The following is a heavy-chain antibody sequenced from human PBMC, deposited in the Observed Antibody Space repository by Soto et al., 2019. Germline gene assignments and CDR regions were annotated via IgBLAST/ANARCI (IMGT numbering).Heavy chain of an antibody. V-gene: IGHV4-4*02. J-gene: IGHJ5*02. CDR3: ARDPYYYDSGDKGGFDP. Sequence: QVQLQESGPGLVKPSGTLSLSCAVSGGSLSSTHWWSCVRQPPRKGLEWIGEIYHTGATNYNPSLQSRVIISVDKSKNPFSLILSSVTAADTAVYYCARDPYYYDSGDKGGFDPWGQGTLVTVSS. CDR2: IYHTGAT. D-gene: IGHD3-10*01. CDR1: GGSLSSTHW.